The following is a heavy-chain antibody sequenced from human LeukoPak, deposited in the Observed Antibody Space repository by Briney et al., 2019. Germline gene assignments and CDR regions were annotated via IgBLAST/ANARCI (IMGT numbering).Heavy chain of an antibody. J-gene: IGHJ2*01. CDR3: ARDSGGNFHWYFDL. V-gene: IGHV3-20*04. D-gene: IGHD4-23*01. CDR1: GFTFDDYG. CDR2: INWNGGST. Sequence: GGCLRLSCAASGFTFDDYGMSWVRQAPGKGLEWVSGINWNGGSTGYADSVKGRFTISRDNAKNSLYLQMNSLRAEDTALYYCARDSGGNFHWYFDLWGRGTLVTVSA.